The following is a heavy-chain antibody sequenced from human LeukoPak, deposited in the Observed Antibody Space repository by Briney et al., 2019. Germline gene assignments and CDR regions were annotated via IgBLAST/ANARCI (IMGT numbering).Heavy chain of an antibody. V-gene: IGHV3-11*06. CDR3: ARGGNYYFDY. J-gene: IGHJ4*02. CDR1: GFTFSDYY. Sequence: PGGSLRLSCATSGFTFSDYYMSWIRQAPGKGLEWLSYISSSSSYTTYADSVKGRFTISRDNAKNSLYLQMNSLRAEDTAVYYCARGGNYYFDYWGQGTLVTVSS. CDR2: ISSSSSYT.